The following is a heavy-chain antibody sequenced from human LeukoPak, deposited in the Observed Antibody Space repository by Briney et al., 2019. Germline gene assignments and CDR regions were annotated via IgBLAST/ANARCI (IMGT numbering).Heavy chain of an antibody. J-gene: IGHJ6*04. V-gene: IGHV1-8*01. Sequence: SVKVSCKASGYTFITYDINWVRQATGQGLEWMGWMNPNSGNTGYAQKFQGRVTMTRNTSISTAYMELSSLRSEDTAVYYCARGRKDERPYYYDVWGKGTTVTISS. CDR2: MNPNSGNT. D-gene: IGHD3-10*01. CDR3: ARGRKDERPYYYDV. CDR1: GYTFITYD.